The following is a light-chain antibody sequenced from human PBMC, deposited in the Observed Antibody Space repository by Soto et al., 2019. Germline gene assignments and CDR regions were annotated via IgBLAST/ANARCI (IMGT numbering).Light chain of an antibody. J-gene: IGKJ1*01. CDR2: GAS. Sequence: EIVLTQSPGTLSLSPGERATLSCRASQSVSSSYLAWYQQKPGQAPRLLIYGASSRATGIPDRFSGSGSGTDFTLTISRLEPEDFAVYYCQQSGSSPWTFGQGPKVEIK. V-gene: IGKV3-20*01. CDR1: QSVSSSY. CDR3: QQSGSSPWT.